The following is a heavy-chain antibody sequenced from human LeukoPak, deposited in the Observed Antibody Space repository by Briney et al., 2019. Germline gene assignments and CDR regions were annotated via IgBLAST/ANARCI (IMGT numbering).Heavy chain of an antibody. CDR3: ARLKFYDSTGYSPGYYMDV. J-gene: IGHJ6*03. D-gene: IGHD3-22*01. CDR1: GGSIISNY. Sequence: SETLSLTCTVSGGSIISNYWSWIRQSAGTGLEWIGRIYGSGITVYNPSLRSRVTMSLDTSRKQFSLRLTSVTAADTAVYYCARLKFYDSTGYSPGYYMDVWGKGTTVSVFS. CDR2: IYGSGIT. V-gene: IGHV4-4*07.